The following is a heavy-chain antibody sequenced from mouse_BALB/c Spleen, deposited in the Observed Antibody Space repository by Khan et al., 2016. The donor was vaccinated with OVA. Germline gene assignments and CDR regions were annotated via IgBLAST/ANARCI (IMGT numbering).Heavy chain of an antibody. D-gene: IGHD4-1*01. V-gene: IGHV5-6*01. Sequence: EVQRVESGGDLVKPGGSLKLSCAASGFTFSSYSMSWVRQTPDKRLEWIATISSGGDYTYYPDSVKGRFNISRDNAKNTLYLQMSSLKSEDTAMYYCASHLTGSFAYWGQGTLVTVSA. J-gene: IGHJ3*01. CDR3: ASHLTGSFAY. CDR1: GFTFSSYS. CDR2: ISSGGDYT.